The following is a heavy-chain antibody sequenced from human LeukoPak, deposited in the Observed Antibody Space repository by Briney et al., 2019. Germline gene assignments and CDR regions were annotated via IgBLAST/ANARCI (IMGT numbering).Heavy chain of an antibody. Sequence: SQTLSLTCTVSGGSISSGGYYWSSIRQHPGKGLEWIGYIYYSGSTYYNPSLKSRVTISVDTSKNQFSLKLSSVTAADTAVYYCARLRYSNYTFDPWGQGTLVTVSS. CDR3: ARLRYSNYTFDP. V-gene: IGHV4-31*03. D-gene: IGHD4-11*01. J-gene: IGHJ5*02. CDR1: GGSISSGGYY. CDR2: IYYSGST.